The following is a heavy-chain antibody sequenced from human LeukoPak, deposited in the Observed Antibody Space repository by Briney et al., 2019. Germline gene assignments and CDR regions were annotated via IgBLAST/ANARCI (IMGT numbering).Heavy chain of an antibody. CDR3: ARGYYYGSGSNYYYGMDV. D-gene: IGHD3-10*01. Sequence: ASVKVSCKDSGYTFTSYAMNWVRQAPGQWLELMGWINTNTGNPTYAQGFTGRFVFSLDTSVSTAYLQISSLKAEDTAVYYCARGYYYGSGSNYYYGMDVWGQGTTVTVSS. V-gene: IGHV7-4-1*02. J-gene: IGHJ6*02. CDR1: GYTFTSYA. CDR2: INTNTGNP.